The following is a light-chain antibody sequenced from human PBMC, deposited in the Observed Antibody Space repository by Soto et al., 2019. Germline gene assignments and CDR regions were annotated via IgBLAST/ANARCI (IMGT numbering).Light chain of an antibody. CDR3: GTWDSSLSAYV. V-gene: IGLV1-51*01. CDR1: SSNIGGNS. Sequence: SVLTQPPSVSAAPGQKFTLSCSGSSSNIGGNSVSWYQQLPGTAPKLLIYDDNKRPSGIPDRFSGSKSGTSATLGITGFQTGDEADYYCGTWDSSLSAYVFGTGTKGNVL. CDR2: DDN. J-gene: IGLJ1*01.